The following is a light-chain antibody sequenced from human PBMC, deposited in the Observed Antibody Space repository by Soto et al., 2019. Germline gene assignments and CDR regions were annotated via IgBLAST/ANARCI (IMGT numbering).Light chain of an antibody. CDR3: QAWDSSTVV. CDR2: QDS. V-gene: IGLV3-1*01. J-gene: IGLJ2*01. Sequence: SSELTQPPSVSVSPGQPASITCSGDKLGDKYACWYQQKPGQSPVLVIYQDSKRPSGIPERFSGSNSGNTATLTISGTQAMDEADYDCQAWDSSTVVFGGGTKLTVL. CDR1: KLGDKY.